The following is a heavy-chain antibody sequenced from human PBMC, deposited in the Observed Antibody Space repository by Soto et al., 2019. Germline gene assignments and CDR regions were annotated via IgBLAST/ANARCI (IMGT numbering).Heavy chain of an antibody. CDR1: GFTFSTYS. D-gene: IGHD3-22*01. Sequence: EVQLVESGVGLVQPGGSLRLSCAASGFTFSTYSMNWVRQAPGKGLEWVSYISISSSTIYYADSVKGRFTISGDNAKNSLYLQMNSLRAEDTAVYYCAREGDSSGWYNWFDPWGQGTLVTVSS. CDR2: ISISSSTI. CDR3: AREGDSSGWYNWFDP. V-gene: IGHV3-48*01. J-gene: IGHJ5*02.